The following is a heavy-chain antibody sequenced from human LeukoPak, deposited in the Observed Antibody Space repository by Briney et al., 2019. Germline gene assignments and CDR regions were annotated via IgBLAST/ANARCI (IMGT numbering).Heavy chain of an antibody. Sequence: ASVKVSCKASGYTFTGYYMHWVRHAPGQGLEWMGWINPNSGGTNYAQKFQSRVTMTRDTSISTAYMELSRLRSDDTAVYYCARDRVVSSWSFDYWGQGTLVTVSS. V-gene: IGHV1-2*02. CDR2: INPNSGGT. J-gene: IGHJ4*02. CDR3: ARDRVVSSWSFDY. D-gene: IGHD6-13*01. CDR1: GYTFTGYY.